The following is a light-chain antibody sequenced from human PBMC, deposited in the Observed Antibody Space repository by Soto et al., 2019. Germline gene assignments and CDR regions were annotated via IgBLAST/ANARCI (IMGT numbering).Light chain of an antibody. Sequence: TVLTQSPATLSVSPGERATLSCRASQSVFSSLAWYQHKPGQAPRLLIYGAATRATGIPARFSGSGSGTEFTLTISSLQSDDIAVYYCQQYNNWWTFGQGTKVDIK. J-gene: IGKJ1*01. CDR3: QQYNNWWT. CDR2: GAA. V-gene: IGKV3-15*01. CDR1: QSVFSS.